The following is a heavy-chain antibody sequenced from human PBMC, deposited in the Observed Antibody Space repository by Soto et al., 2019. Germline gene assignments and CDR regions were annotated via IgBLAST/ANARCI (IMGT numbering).Heavy chain of an antibody. Sequence: GGSLRLSCAASGFTFSGSAMHWVRQASGKGLEWVGRIRSKANSYATAYAASVKGRFTISRDDSKNTAYLQMNSLKTEDTAVYYCTRQAPDYYYYYGMDVWGQGTTVTVSS. CDR2: IRSKANSYAT. V-gene: IGHV3-73*01. CDR3: TRQAPDYYYYYGMDV. J-gene: IGHJ6*02. CDR1: GFTFSGSA.